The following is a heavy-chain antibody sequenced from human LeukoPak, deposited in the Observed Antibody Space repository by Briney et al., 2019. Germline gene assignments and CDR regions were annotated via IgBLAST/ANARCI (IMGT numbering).Heavy chain of an antibody. V-gene: IGHV1-18*01. CDR3: AXXXXXXXXXXPTAYYYYMDV. CDR2: ISAYNGNT. D-gene: IGHD2-21*02. CDR1: GYTFTSYG. J-gene: IGHJ6*03. Sequence: ASVKVSCKASGYTFTSYGISWVRQAPGQGLEWMGWISAYNGNTNYAQKLQGRVTMTTDTSTSTAYMELRSLRSDGTAVYYCAXXXXXXXXXXPTAYYYYMDVWGKGTTVTVSS.